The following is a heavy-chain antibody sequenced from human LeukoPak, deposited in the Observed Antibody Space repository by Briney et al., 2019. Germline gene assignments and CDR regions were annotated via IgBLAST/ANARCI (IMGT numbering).Heavy chain of an antibody. J-gene: IGHJ4*02. CDR2: IRYDGSNK. CDR1: GFTVITND. D-gene: IGHD2-15*01. CDR3: AKDLVADPFDY. Sequence: GGSLRLSCAASGFTVITNDMTWVRQAPGKGLEWVAFIRYDGSNKYYADSVKGRFTISRDNSKNTLYLQMNSLRAEDTAVYYCAKDLVADPFDYWGQGTLVTVSS. V-gene: IGHV3-30*02.